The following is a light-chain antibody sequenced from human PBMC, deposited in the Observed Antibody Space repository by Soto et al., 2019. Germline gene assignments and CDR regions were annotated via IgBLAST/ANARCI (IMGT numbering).Light chain of an antibody. CDR1: SSDVGGYNY. J-gene: IGLJ1*01. CDR2: EVS. Sequence: QSVLTQPPSASGSPGQSVTISCTGTSSDVGGYNYVSWYQQHPGKAPKLMIYEVSKRPSGVPDRFSGSKSDNTASLTVSGLQAEDEADYYCQVWDRSSDRPFVFAAGTKLTVL. V-gene: IGLV2-8*01. CDR3: QVWDRSSDRPFV.